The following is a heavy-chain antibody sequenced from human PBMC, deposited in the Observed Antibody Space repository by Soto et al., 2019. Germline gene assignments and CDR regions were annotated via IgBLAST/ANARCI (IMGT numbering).Heavy chain of an antibody. CDR2: ISYDGSNK. D-gene: IGHD2-2*01. J-gene: IGHJ4*02. CDR1: GFTFSSYG. CDR3: ARGLVPAAKLLSFDY. V-gene: IGHV3-30*03. Sequence: GGSLRLSCAASGFTFSSYGMHWVRQAPGKGLEWVAVISYDGSNKYYADSVKGRFTISRDNSKNTLYLQMNSLRAEDTAVYYCARGLVPAAKLLSFDYWGQGTLVTVSS.